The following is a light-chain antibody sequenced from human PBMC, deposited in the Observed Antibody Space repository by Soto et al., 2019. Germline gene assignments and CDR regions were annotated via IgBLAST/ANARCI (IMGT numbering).Light chain of an antibody. CDR2: RAS. J-gene: IGKJ2*01. V-gene: IGKV3-15*01. CDR3: QQYGTTPMYT. CDR1: QSINSN. Sequence: EIVMTQSPGTLSLSPGERATLSCRASQSINSNLAWYQQKPGQAPRLFMFRASSRATGIPARFSGSGSGTEFNLTISSLQSEDFAVYYCQQYGTTPMYTFGQGTKLEIK.